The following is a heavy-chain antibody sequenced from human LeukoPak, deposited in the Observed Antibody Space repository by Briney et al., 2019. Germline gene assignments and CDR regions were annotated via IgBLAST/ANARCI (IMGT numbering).Heavy chain of an antibody. CDR2: ISADGRGI. J-gene: IGHJ4*02. CDR1: GFTFTSYA. CDR3: AKVAGSSGYYPEV. D-gene: IGHD3-22*01. Sequence: GGSLRLSCVGSGFTFTSYAMSWVRQAPGKGLEWVSAISADGRGIYHADSVKGRFTISRDISKNTLYLQMNSLRVEDTAVYYCAKVAGSSGYYPEVRGQGTLVTVSS. V-gene: IGHV3-23*01.